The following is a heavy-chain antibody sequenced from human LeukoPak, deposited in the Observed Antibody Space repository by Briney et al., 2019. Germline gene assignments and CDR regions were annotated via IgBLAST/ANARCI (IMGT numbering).Heavy chain of an antibody. J-gene: IGHJ4*02. CDR3: LRSGYGIDY. CDR1: GGSISSGDYY. Sequence: SQTLSLXCTVSGGSISSGDYYWSWIRQPPGKGLEWIGYIYYSGSTYYNPSLKSRVTITVDTSKNQFSLKLSSVTAADTAVCYCLRSGYGIDYWGQGTLVTVSS. D-gene: IGHD3-3*01. V-gene: IGHV4-30-4*08. CDR2: IYYSGST.